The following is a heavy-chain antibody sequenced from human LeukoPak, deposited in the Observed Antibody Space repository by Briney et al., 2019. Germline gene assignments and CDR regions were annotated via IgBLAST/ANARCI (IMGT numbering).Heavy chain of an antibody. V-gene: IGHV3-74*01. CDR1: GFTFSAHW. Sequence: GGSLRLSCAASGFTFSAHWMHWVRQSPGKGLVWVARIDTDGNPTSYADSVKGRFTISRDTSKNTLYLQMSSLRAEDTAIYYCAKDRGTGSYFDSWGQGTLVTVSS. J-gene: IGHJ4*02. CDR2: IDTDGNPT. CDR3: AKDRGTGSYFDS. D-gene: IGHD3-10*01.